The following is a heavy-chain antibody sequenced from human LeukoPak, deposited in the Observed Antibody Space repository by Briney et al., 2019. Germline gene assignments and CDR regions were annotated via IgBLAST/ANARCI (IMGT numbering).Heavy chain of an antibody. D-gene: IGHD5-12*01. CDR2: IKQDGSEK. V-gene: IGHV3-7*03. CDR3: ARDGMATINS. J-gene: IGHJ4*02. Sequence: GGSLRLSCAVSGFTFSSYWMSWVRQAPGKGLEWVANIKQDGSEKYYVDSVKGRFTISRDNAKNSLYLQMNSLRAEDTAVYYCARDGMATINSWGQGTVVTVSS. CDR1: GFTFSSYW.